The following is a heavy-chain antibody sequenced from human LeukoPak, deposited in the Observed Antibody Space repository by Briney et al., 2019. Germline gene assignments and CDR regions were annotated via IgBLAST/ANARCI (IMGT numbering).Heavy chain of an antibody. Sequence: GGSLRLSCAASGFTFSSYAMSWVRQAPGKGLEWVSAITGNADTTYYADSVEGRFTISRDNSKNTLYLQMNSLRAEDTAVYYCAKEGYFDSSGHYHRRCDYWGQGTLVTVSS. CDR1: GFTFSSYA. CDR2: ITGNADTT. D-gene: IGHD3-22*01. J-gene: IGHJ4*02. V-gene: IGHV3-23*01. CDR3: AKEGYFDSSGHYHRRCDY.